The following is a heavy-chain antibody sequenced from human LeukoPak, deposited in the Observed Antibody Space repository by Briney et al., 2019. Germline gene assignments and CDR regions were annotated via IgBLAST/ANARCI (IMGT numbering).Heavy chain of an antibody. CDR3: AKDLYIWGSYRSDAFDI. CDR1: GFTFSTYN. J-gene: IGHJ3*02. CDR2: ISGSGGST. D-gene: IGHD3-16*02. Sequence: GGSLRLSCAASGFTFSTYNMNWVRQAPGKGLEWVSVISGSGGSTYYADSVKDRFIISRDNSKNTLYLQMNSLRAEDTAVYYCAKDLYIWGSYRSDAFDIWGQGTMVTVSS. V-gene: IGHV3-23*01.